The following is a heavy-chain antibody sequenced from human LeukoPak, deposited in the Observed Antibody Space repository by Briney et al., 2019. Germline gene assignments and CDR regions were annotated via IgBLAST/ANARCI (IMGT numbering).Heavy chain of an antibody. V-gene: IGHV4-39*07. CDR2: IYYSGST. CDR3: ASGTYYYMDV. D-gene: IGHD3-10*01. Sequence: SETLSLTCTVSGVSISSSNSYWGWIRQPPGKGLEWIGSIYYSGSTYYNPSLKSRVTISVDTSKNQFSLKLSSVTAADTAVYYCASGTYYYMDVWGKGTTVTVSS. J-gene: IGHJ6*03. CDR1: GVSISSSNSY.